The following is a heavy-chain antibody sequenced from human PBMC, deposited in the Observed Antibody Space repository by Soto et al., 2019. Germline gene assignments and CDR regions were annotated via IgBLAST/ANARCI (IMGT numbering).Heavy chain of an antibody. CDR3: ARHPIRYYDVLTGQIVYPEFNWVDP. CDR1: GGSISSSSYY. J-gene: IGHJ5*02. CDR2: FYYSGSV. D-gene: IGHD3-9*01. V-gene: IGHV4-39*01. Sequence: SETLSLTCTVSGGSISSSSYYWGWIRQPPGKGLEWIGSFYYSGSVNYNPSLKSRVTISVDTSKNQFSLKLSSVTAADTAVYYCARHPIRYYDVLTGQIVYPEFNWVDPWGHGILVTVSS.